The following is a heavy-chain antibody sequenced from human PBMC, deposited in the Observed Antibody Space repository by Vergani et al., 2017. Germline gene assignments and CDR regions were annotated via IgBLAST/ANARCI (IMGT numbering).Heavy chain of an antibody. CDR1: GFSFRNAW. CDR2: IKSTFDRGTT. D-gene: IGHD2-21*01. Sequence: EVQLVESGGGIVKPGGSLRLSCVASGFSFRNAWMNWVRRTPGKGLEWVGRIKSTFDRGTTDYAAAVKGRFTISRDDSKNTLFLQMNGLKTEDIGVYYCTTDPRYCGDGSCYCLRAHHYYGMDVWGQGTTVTVSS. CDR3: TTDPRYCGDGSCYCLRAHHYYGMDV. J-gene: IGHJ6*02. V-gene: IGHV3-15*07.